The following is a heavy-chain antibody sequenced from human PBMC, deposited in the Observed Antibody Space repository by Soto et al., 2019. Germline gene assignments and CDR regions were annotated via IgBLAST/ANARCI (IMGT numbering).Heavy chain of an antibody. CDR3: LRDIFGVVIFDS. D-gene: IGHD3-3*01. CDR2: ISTNGRST. V-gene: IGHV3-64D*06. CDR1: GFSFSDSA. Sequence: GGSLRLSCSASGFSFSDSAMHGVRQAPGKRLEYVSAISTNGRSTYYADSVKGRFTISRDNSKNTVHLQMSSLRAEDTALYYCLRDIFGVVIFDSWGQGTPVTVSS. J-gene: IGHJ4*02.